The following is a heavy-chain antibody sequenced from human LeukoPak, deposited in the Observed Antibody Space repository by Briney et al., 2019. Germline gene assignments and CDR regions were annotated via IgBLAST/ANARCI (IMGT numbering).Heavy chain of an antibody. CDR2: IYYSGST. J-gene: IGHJ6*02. CDR1: GGSISSGDYY. Sequence: SETLSLTCTVSGGSISSGDYYWSWLRQPPGKGLEWIGYIYYSGSTYYNPSLKSRVTISVDTSKNQFSLKLSSVTAADTAVYYCARERWDGYYNRGGPVDVWGQGTTVTVSS. V-gene: IGHV4-30-4*01. CDR3: ARERWDGYYNRGGPVDV. D-gene: IGHD3-9*01.